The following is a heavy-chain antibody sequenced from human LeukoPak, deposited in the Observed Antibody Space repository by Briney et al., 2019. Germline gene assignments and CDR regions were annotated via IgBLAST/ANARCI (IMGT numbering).Heavy chain of an antibody. CDR2: ISYDGSNK. V-gene: IGHV3-30-3*01. Sequence: PGGSLRLSCAASGFTFSSYAMHWVRQAPGKGLEWVAVISYDGSNKYYADSVKGRFTISRDNSKNTLYLQMNSLRAEDTAVYYCARPQWLETRSTVDYWGQGTLVTVSS. CDR3: ARPQWLETRSTVDY. D-gene: IGHD6-19*01. J-gene: IGHJ4*02. CDR1: GFTFSSYA.